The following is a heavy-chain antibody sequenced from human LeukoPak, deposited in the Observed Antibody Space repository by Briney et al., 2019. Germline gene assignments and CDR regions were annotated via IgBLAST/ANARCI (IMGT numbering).Heavy chain of an antibody. Sequence: GSLRLSCAASGFTFSSYAMSWVRQAPGKGLEWVSAISGSGGSTYYADSVKGRFTISRDNSKNTLYLQMNSLRAEDTAVYYCARATRAVPANYYYYYYYMDVWGKGTTVTVSS. J-gene: IGHJ6*03. CDR1: GFTFSSYA. CDR3: ARATRAVPANYYYYYYYMDV. CDR2: ISGSGGST. V-gene: IGHV3-23*01. D-gene: IGHD2-2*01.